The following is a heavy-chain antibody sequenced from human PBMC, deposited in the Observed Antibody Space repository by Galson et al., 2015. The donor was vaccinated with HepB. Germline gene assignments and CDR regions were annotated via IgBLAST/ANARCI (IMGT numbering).Heavy chain of an antibody. V-gene: IGHV3-30*04. CDR3: ARDPYSSGWYYYYGMDV. J-gene: IGHJ6*02. Sequence: SLRLSCAASGFTFSSYAMHWVRQAPGKGLEWVVVISYDGSNKYYADSVKGRFTISRDNSKNTLYLQMNSLRAEDTAVYYCARDPYSSGWYYYYGMDVWGQGTTVTVSS. CDR2: ISYDGSNK. D-gene: IGHD6-19*01. CDR1: GFTFSSYA.